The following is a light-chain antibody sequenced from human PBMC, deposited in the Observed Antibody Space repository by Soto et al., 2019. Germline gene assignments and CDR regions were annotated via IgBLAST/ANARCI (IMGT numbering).Light chain of an antibody. CDR1: QSISSW. Sequence: DIQMTQSPSTLSASVGDRGTITCRASQSISSWLAWYQQKPGKAPKLLIHEASRLESGVPSRFSGSESGTEFTLTISGLHAEDFATYYCQQYTSFPLTFGGGTKVEIK. J-gene: IGKJ4*01. V-gene: IGKV1-5*01. CDR3: QQYTSFPLT. CDR2: EAS.